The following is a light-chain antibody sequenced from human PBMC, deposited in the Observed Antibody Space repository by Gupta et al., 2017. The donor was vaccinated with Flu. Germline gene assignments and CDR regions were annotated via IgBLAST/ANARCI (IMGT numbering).Light chain of an antibody. Sequence: FVLTQPHSVSEPPGKTVTISCPRSSGNIARNFVQWYQQRPGSSPNTVIYDDTQRPSGVPDRFSGSIDISSTSAAITVSGLKTEDDAYCESQYYDGNVYVFFGAGTKVTVL. V-gene: IGLV6-57*01. CDR3: QYYDGNVYVF. CDR1: SGNIARNF. J-gene: IGLJ1*01. CDR2: DDT.